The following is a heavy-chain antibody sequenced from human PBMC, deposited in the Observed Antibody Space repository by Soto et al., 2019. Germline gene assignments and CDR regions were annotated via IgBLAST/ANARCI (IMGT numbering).Heavy chain of an antibody. CDR2: IIPIFGTA. D-gene: IGHD2-15*01. J-gene: IGHJ6*02. Sequence: QVQLVQSGAEVKKPGSSVKVSCKASGGTFSSYAISWVRQAPGQGLEWMGGIIPIFGTANYAQKFQGRVTITADESKSRAYMEMSRLRSEDTAVYYCARGMVVAATLVSRYYYYGMDVWGQGTTVTVSS. V-gene: IGHV1-69*01. CDR1: GGTFSSYA. CDR3: ARGMVVAATLVSRYYYYGMDV.